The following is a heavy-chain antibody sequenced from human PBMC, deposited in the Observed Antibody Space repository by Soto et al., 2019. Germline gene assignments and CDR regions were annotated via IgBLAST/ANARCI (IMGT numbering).Heavy chain of an antibody. J-gene: IGHJ6*02. D-gene: IGHD3-10*01. CDR3: ARAYYYGSGTLPYYYYYGMDV. CDR1: GGSFSGYY. Sequence: SETLSLTCAVYGGSFSGYYWSWIGQPPGKGLEWIGEINHSGSTNYNPSLKSRVTISVDTSKNQFSLKLSSVTAADTAVYYCARAYYYGSGTLPYYYYYGMDVWGQGTTVTVSS. CDR2: INHSGST. V-gene: IGHV4-34*01.